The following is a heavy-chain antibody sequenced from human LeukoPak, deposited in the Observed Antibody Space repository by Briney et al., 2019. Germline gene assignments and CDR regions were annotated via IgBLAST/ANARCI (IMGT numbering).Heavy chain of an antibody. CDR1: GYTFTDYY. D-gene: IGHD2-15*01. Sequence: ASVKVSFKTSGYTFTDYYVHWVRQAPGQGLEWLAWINPDSGATNFAQRFQSRVTMTRDTSVNTVHMELNRLRSDDTAVYYCARDLCHGGSCFHFDSRGQGTLVTVSS. CDR3: ARDLCHGGSCFHFDS. CDR2: INPDSGAT. J-gene: IGHJ4*02. V-gene: IGHV1-2*02.